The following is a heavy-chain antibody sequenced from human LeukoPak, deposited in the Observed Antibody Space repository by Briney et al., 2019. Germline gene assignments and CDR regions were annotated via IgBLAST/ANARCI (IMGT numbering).Heavy chain of an antibody. Sequence: PGGSLRLSCAASGFTFDDYTMHWVRQAPGKGLEWVSLISWDGGSTYYADSVKGRFTISRDNSKNSLYLQMNSLRTEDTALYYCAKDISSSLNGGVYFDYWGQGTLVTVSS. V-gene: IGHV3-43*01. D-gene: IGHD6-13*01. CDR3: AKDISSSLNGGVYFDY. J-gene: IGHJ4*02. CDR1: GFTFDDYT. CDR2: ISWDGGST.